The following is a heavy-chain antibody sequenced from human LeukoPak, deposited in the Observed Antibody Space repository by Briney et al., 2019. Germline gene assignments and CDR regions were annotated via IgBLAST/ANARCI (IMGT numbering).Heavy chain of an antibody. Sequence: ASVKVSCKASGYTFTSYGISWVRQAPGQGLEWMGWISAYNGNTNYAQKLQGRVTMTTDTSTSTAYMELRSLRSGDTAVYYCARDSWAATPNHDAFDIWGQGTMVTVSS. D-gene: IGHD2-15*01. V-gene: IGHV1-18*01. CDR3: ARDSWAATPNHDAFDI. CDR2: ISAYNGNT. CDR1: GYTFTSYG. J-gene: IGHJ3*02.